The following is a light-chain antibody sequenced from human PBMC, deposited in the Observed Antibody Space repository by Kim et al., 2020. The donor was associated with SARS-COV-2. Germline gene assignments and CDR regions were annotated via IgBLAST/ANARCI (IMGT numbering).Light chain of an antibody. J-gene: IGKJ2*01. CDR1: QDINVH. CDR2: GAS. V-gene: IGKV1-33*01. CDR3: QQYNNLPYT. Sequence: DTQMTQSPSSLSASIGDRVTITCQASQDINVHLNWYQHKPGGVPKLLIYGASNLEAGVPSRFTGSGSGTDFTFTISSLQPEDVATYFCQQYNNLPYTFAQGTKLDI.